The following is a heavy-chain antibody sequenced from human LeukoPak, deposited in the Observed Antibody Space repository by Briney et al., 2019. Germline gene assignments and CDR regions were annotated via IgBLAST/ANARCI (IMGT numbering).Heavy chain of an antibody. CDR1: GFTFSSYA. D-gene: IGHD2-2*01. V-gene: IGHV3-23*01. Sequence: GGSLRLSCAASGFTFSSYAMTWVRQAPGKGLEWVSGISGSGGSTYYADSVKGRFTISRDNSKNTLYLQMNSLRAEDTAVYYCAKSPGSTSRSTVYDAFDIWGQGTMVTVSS. CDR3: AKSPGSTSRSTVYDAFDI. J-gene: IGHJ3*02. CDR2: ISGSGGST.